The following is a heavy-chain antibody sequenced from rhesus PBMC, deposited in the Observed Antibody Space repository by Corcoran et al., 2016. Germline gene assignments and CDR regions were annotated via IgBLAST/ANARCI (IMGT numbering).Heavy chain of an antibody. CDR1: GYSFTSYW. J-gene: IGHJ4*01. CDR2: IDPSESDT. D-gene: IGHD2-21*01. Sequence: EVQLVQSGAEVKRPGESLQISCKTSGYSFTSYWISWVGQMPGKGLEWMGAIDPSESDTTYSPSLQGQVTISADKSISTAYLQWSSLKASDTATYYCAKGIIEYCTGSGCYGIDYWGQGVLVTVSS. CDR3: AKGIIEYCTGSGCYGIDY. V-gene: IGHV5-2*01.